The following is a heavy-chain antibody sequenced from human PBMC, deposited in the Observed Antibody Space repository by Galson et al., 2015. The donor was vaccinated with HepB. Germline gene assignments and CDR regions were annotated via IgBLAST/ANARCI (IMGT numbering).Heavy chain of an antibody. D-gene: IGHD5-12*01. CDR3: ARDLFGGYGWFDP. Sequence: SLRLSCAASGFSFSASAMHWVRQASGKGLEWVSFISSCSSYIFYADSVKGRFTISRDNAKNSLYLQMNSLRAEDTAVYYCARDLFGGYGWFDPWGQGTLVTVSS. CDR1: GFSFSASA. CDR2: ISSCSSYI. V-gene: IGHV3-21*01. J-gene: IGHJ5*02.